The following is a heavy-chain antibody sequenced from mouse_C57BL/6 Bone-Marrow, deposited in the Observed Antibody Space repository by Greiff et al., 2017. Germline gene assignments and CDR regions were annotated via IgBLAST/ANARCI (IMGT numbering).Heavy chain of an antibody. V-gene: IGHV5-4*01. J-gene: IGHJ4*01. D-gene: IGHD2-14*01. CDR1: GFTFSSYA. CDR2: FSDGGSYI. CDR3: ARDLGYRDAMDY. Sequence: EVKLVESGGGLVKPGGSLKLSCAASGFTFSSYAMSWVRPTPEKRLEWVATFSDGGSYISYPDNVKGRFTISRDNAKNNLDLQMSHRKSEDTDMYYCARDLGYRDAMDYWGQGTSVTVSS.